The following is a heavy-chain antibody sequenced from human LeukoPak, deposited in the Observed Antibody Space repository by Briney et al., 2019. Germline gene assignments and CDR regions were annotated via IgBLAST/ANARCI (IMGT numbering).Heavy chain of an antibody. J-gene: IGHJ5*02. CDR2: IYYSGSI. V-gene: IGHV4-31*03. CDR1: GGSISSGGYY. CDR3: ARVGRLYSNSYLLGGNWFDP. Sequence: SETLSLTCTVSGGSISSGGYYWSWIRQHPGKGLEWIGYIYYSGSIYYNPSLKSRVTISVDTSKNQFSLKLSSVTAADTAVYYCARVGRLYSNSYLLGGNWFDPWGQGTLVTVSS. D-gene: IGHD4-11*01.